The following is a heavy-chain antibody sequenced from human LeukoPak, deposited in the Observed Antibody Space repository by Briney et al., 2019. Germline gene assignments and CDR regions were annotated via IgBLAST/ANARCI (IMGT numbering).Heavy chain of an antibody. J-gene: IGHJ4*02. CDR3: ARDFILDY. V-gene: IGHV3-48*03. CDR2: ISSSGSTI. D-gene: IGHD2/OR15-2a*01. CDR1: GFTFSSYE. Sequence: GGSLRPSCAASGFTFSSYEMNWVRQAPGKGLEWVSHISSSGSTIYYADSVKGRFTISRDNAKNSLYLQMNSPRAEDTAVYYCARDFILDYWGQGTLVTVSS.